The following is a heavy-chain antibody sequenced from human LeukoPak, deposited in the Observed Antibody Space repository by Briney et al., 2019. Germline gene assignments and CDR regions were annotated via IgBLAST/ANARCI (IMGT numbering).Heavy chain of an antibody. CDR2: IYHSGST. Sequence: SETPSLTCAVSGYSISSGYYWGWIRQPPGKGLEWIGSIYHSGSTYYNPSLKSRVTISVDTSKNQFSLKLSSVTAADTAVYYCARDLLWFGDYIDYWGQGTLVTVSS. CDR1: GYSISSGYY. J-gene: IGHJ4*02. D-gene: IGHD3-10*01. V-gene: IGHV4-38-2*02. CDR3: ARDLLWFGDYIDY.